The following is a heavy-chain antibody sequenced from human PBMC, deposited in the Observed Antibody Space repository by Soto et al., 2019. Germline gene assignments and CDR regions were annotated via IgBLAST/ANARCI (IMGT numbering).Heavy chain of an antibody. Sequence: SAPTLVNPTQTLTLTCTCSGFSFKTSGVGVGWIRQPPGKTLECRALIYWNDFKRYTPSLESRLTITKDTSKNQVVLTVTNVDPADTPAYYWAQSRGHNGYEGPPLYEIDVWGQGTTVTVSS. CDR3: AQSRGHNGYEGPPLYEIDV. J-gene: IGHJ6*02. CDR2: IYWNDFK. CDR1: GFSFKTSGVG. V-gene: IGHV2-5*01. D-gene: IGHD5-12*01.